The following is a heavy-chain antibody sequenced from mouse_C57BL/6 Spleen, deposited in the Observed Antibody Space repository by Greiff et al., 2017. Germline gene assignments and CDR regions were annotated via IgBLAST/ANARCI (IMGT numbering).Heavy chain of an antibody. Sequence: VQLQQPGAELVRPGSSVKLSCKASGYTFTSYWMDWVKQRPGQGLEWIGNIYPSDSETHYNQKFKDKATLTVDKSSSTAYMQLSSLTSEDSAVYYCARGSNQAWFAYWGQGTLVTVSA. V-gene: IGHV1-61*01. J-gene: IGHJ3*01. D-gene: IGHD2-5*01. CDR3: ARGSNQAWFAY. CDR2: IYPSDSET. CDR1: GYTFTSYW.